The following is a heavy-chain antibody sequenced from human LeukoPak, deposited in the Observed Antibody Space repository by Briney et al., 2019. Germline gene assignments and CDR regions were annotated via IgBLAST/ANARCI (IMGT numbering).Heavy chain of an antibody. Sequence: ASVKVSCKASGYTFTSYGISWVRQAPGQGLEWMGWISAYNGNTNYAQKLQGRVTMTTDTSTSTAYMEMRSLRSDDTAVYYCARARPDVQLWFYDYWGQGTLVTVSS. J-gene: IGHJ4*02. CDR1: GYTFTSYG. CDR3: ARARPDVQLWFYDY. CDR2: ISAYNGNT. D-gene: IGHD5-18*01. V-gene: IGHV1-18*01.